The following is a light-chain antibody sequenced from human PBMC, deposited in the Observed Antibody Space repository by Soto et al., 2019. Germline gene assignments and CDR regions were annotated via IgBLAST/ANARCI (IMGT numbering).Light chain of an antibody. CDR1: QSISSW. V-gene: IGKV1-5*03. J-gene: IGKJ1*01. Sequence: DIQMTQSPSTLSASVGDRVTITCRASQSISSWLAWYQQKPGKAPKLLIYKASSLESGVPSRFSGSGSGTEFTLTISSLQPDDFATYYCQPYNSYSWTFGQGPKVDIK. CDR2: KAS. CDR3: QPYNSYSWT.